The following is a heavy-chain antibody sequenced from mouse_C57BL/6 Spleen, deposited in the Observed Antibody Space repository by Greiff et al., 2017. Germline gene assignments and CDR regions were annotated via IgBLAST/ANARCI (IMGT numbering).Heavy chain of an antibody. CDR3: ARSGDYPLDY. CDR1: GYTFTSYW. J-gene: IGHJ4*01. D-gene: IGHD2-13*01. Sequence: QVQLQQPGAELVRPGSSVKLSCKASGYTFTSYWMDWVKQRPGQGLEWIGNIYPSDSETHYNQKFKDKATLTVDKSSSTAYMQLSSLTSEDSAVYYCARSGDYPLDYWGQGTSVTVSS. V-gene: IGHV1-61*01. CDR2: IYPSDSET.